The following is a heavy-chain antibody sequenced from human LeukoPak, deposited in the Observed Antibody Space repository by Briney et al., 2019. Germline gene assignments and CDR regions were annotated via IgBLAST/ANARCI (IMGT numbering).Heavy chain of an antibody. D-gene: IGHD6-13*01. Sequence: ASVKVSCKASGYTFTSYDINWVRQATGQGLEWMGWMNPNSGNTGYAQKFQGRVTITRNTSISTAYMELSSLRSEDTAVYYCARWEHSSSWPPFDYWGQGTLVTVSS. CDR1: GYTFTSYD. V-gene: IGHV1-8*03. CDR2: MNPNSGNT. J-gene: IGHJ4*02. CDR3: ARWEHSSSWPPFDY.